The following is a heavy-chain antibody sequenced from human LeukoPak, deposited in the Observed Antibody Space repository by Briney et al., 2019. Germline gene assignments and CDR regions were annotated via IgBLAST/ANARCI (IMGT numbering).Heavy chain of an antibody. V-gene: IGHV4-34*01. J-gene: IGHJ4*02. CDR1: GGSFSGYY. D-gene: IGHD3-3*01. CDR3: ARARGVLSYYDFWSGYLLDY. CDR2: INHSGST. Sequence: ASETLSLTCAVYGGSFSGYYWSWIRQPPGKGLEWIGEINHSGSTNYNPPLKSRVTISVDTSKNQFSLKLSSVTAADTAVYYCARARGVLSYYDFWSGYLLDYWGQGTLVTVSS.